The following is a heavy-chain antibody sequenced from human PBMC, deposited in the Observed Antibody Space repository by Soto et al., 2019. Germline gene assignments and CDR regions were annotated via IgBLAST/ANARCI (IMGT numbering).Heavy chain of an antibody. Sequence: GGSLRLSCAASGFTFSSYAMHWVRQAPGKGLEWVAVISYDGSNKYYSVSVKGRFTISRDNSKNTLYLQMNSLRAEDTAVYYCARDIVATINYYYYGMDVWGQGTTVTVSS. J-gene: IGHJ6*02. V-gene: IGHV3-30-3*01. CDR1: GFTFSSYA. CDR3: ARDIVATINYYYYGMDV. D-gene: IGHD5-12*01. CDR2: ISYDGSNK.